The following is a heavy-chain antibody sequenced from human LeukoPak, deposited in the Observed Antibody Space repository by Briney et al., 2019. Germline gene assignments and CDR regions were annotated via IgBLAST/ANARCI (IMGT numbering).Heavy chain of an antibody. V-gene: IGHV1-69*05. Sequence: SSVKVSCKASGGSSNTYALNWVRQAPGQGLEWMGGIVPIHHSPNYAQKFRGRVTITTDASTSTGYMELSTLTSEDTAIYYCAAFGSGNFYPSFYFDPWGPGTLVTVSS. CDR3: AAFGSGNFYPSFYFDP. J-gene: IGHJ5*02. CDR2: IVPIHHSP. D-gene: IGHD3-10*01. CDR1: GGSSNTYA.